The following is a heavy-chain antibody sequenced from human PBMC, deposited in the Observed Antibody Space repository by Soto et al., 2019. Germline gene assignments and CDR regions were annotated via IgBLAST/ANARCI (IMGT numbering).Heavy chain of an antibody. CDR2: IYYSGST. CDR1: GDSISSGGYY. CDR3: ARGGYCSGGSCDYDDAFDI. V-gene: IGHV4-31*03. Sequence: SETPSITCTVSGDSISSGGYYWSWIRQHPGKGLEWIGYIYYSGSTYYNPSLKSRVTISVDTSKNQFSLKLSSVTAADTAVYYCARGGYCSGGSCDYDDAFDIWGQGTMVTVSS. D-gene: IGHD2-15*01. J-gene: IGHJ3*02.